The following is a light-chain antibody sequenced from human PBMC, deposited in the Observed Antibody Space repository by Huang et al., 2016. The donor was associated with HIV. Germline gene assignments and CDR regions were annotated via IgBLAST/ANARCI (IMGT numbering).Light chain of an antibody. Sequence: DIQMTQSPSSLSASVGDRVTLTCRASQSISSYLNWYQVTPGKAPKLLIYAASTLQSGVPSRFSGSGSETDFTLTISSLQPEDFATYDCQQSYSTPRTFGQGTDLEIK. CDR2: AAS. J-gene: IGKJ2*01. CDR3: QQSYSTPRT. CDR1: QSISSY. V-gene: IGKV1-39*01.